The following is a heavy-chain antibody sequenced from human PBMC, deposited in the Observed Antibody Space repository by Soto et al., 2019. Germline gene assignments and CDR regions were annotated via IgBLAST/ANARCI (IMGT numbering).Heavy chain of an antibody. CDR2: INAGNGNT. Sequence: ASVQVSCKASGYTFTSYAMHWVRQAPGQRLEWMGWINAGNGNTKYSQKFQGRVTITRDTSASTAYMELSSLRSEDTAVYYCARLGYCSGGSCYPLDYYYGMDVWGQGTTVTVSS. CDR1: GYTFTSYA. V-gene: IGHV1-3*01. D-gene: IGHD2-15*01. CDR3: ARLGYCSGGSCYPLDYYYGMDV. J-gene: IGHJ6*02.